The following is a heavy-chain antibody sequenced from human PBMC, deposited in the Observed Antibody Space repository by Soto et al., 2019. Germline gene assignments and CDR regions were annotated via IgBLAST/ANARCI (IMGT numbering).Heavy chain of an antibody. V-gene: IGHV1-18*04. Sequence: GASVKVSCKASGYTFTSYGISWVRQAPGQGLEWMGWISAYNGNTNYAQKLQGRVTMTTDTSTSTAYMELRSLRSDDTAVYYCAYSSRYYLEVRNYCMDYWGQGTTVTVSS. CDR1: GYTFTSYG. D-gene: IGHD3-10*01. J-gene: IGHJ6*02. CDR2: ISAYNGNT. CDR3: AYSSRYYLEVRNYCMDY.